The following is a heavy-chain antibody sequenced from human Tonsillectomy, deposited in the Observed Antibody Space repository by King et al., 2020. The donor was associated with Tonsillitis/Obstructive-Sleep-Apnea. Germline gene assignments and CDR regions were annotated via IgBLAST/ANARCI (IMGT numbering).Heavy chain of an antibody. CDR1: GGSISSSSYY. CDR2: IYYSGNT. D-gene: IGHD4-17*01. CDR3: GPHVPYGDFAC. Sequence: LQLQESGPGLVKPSETLSLTCTVSGGSISSSSYYWGWIRQPPGKGLEWIGSIYYSGNTYYNPSLKSRVTISVDTSKNQFSLKLTSVTAADTAVYYCGPHVPYGDFACWGQGTLVTVSS. J-gene: IGHJ4*02. V-gene: IGHV4-39*01.